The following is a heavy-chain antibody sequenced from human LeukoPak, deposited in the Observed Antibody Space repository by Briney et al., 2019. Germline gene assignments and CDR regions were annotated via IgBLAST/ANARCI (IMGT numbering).Heavy chain of an antibody. CDR1: GFTFSHYA. J-gene: IGHJ5*02. CDR3: ARGYSHSSGGWLDP. D-gene: IGHD5-12*01. V-gene: IGHV3-23*01. Sequence: GGSLRLSCAVSGFTFSHYAMSWVRQAPGTGLEWVGSLTDSGDATYYADSVKGRLTISRDNSNSTLYLHISGLRDEDTAVYYCARGYSHSSGGWLDPWGQGTLVTVSS. CDR2: LTDSGDAT.